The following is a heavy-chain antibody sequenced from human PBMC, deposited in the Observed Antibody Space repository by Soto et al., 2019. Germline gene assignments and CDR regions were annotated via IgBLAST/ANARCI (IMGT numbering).Heavy chain of an antibody. CDR2: IYYSGST. Sequence: SETLSLTCTVSGGSISSYYWSWIRQPPGKGLEWIGYIYYSGSTNYNPSLKSRVTISLDTSKNQFSLQLSSVTAADTAVYYCAREGRYCSSTSCYRDYYYYYMDVWGKGTTVTVSS. D-gene: IGHD2-2*01. CDR1: GGSISSYY. CDR3: AREGRYCSSTSCYRDYYYYYMDV. J-gene: IGHJ6*03. V-gene: IGHV4-59*01.